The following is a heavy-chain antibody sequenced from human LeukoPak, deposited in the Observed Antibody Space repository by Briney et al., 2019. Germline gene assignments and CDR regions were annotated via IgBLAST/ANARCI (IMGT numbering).Heavy chain of an antibody. CDR1: GGSISNYY. V-gene: IGHV4-59*01. J-gene: IGHJ5*02. CDR2: IYYSGTT. Sequence: SETLSLTYTVSGGSISNYYWSWIRQPPGKGLEWIGYIYYSGTTNYNPSLKSRVTISVDTSKNQFSLKLISVTAADTAVYYCARYRRIAAAGISWFDPWGQGTLVTVSS. CDR3: ARYRRIAAAGISWFDP. D-gene: IGHD6-13*01.